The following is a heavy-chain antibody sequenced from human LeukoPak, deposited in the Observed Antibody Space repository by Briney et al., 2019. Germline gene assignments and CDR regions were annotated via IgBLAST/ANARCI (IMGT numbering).Heavy chain of an antibody. CDR1: GGSISSYY. V-gene: IGHV4-59*08. CDR3: ARSDMITFGGVIAYYGMDV. Sequence: SETLSLTCTVSGGSISSYYWSWIRQPPGKGLKWIGYIYYSGSTNYNPSLKSRVTISVDTSKNQFSLKLSSVTAADTAVYYCARSDMITFGGVIAYYGMDVWGQGTTVTVSS. J-gene: IGHJ6*02. D-gene: IGHD3-16*02. CDR2: IYYSGST.